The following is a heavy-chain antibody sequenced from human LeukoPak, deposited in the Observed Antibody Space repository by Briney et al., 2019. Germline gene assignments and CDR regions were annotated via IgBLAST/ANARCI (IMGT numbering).Heavy chain of an antibody. CDR1: GYTLTDYY. D-gene: IGHD3-22*01. J-gene: IGHJ4*02. CDR3: ARGVVYYRFEY. Sequence: ASVKVSCKASGYTLTDYYIHWVRQAPGQGLEWMGWTNPSSSDTNYAQKFQGRVTMTRDTSISTAYMELSGLRSDDTAVYYCARGVVYYRFEYWGQGTLVTVSS. V-gene: IGHV1-2*02. CDR2: TNPSSSDT.